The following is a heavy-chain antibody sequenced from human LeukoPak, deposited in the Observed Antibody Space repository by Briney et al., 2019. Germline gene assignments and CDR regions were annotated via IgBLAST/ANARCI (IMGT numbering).Heavy chain of an antibody. CDR2: INPNSGGT. CDR1: GYTFTGYY. D-gene: IGHD5-18*01. V-gene: IGHV1-2*02. J-gene: IGHJ4*02. Sequence: GASEKVSCKASGYTFTGYYMHWVRQAPGQELEWMGWINPNSGGTNYVQKFQGRVTMTRDTSISTAYMELSRLRSDDTAVYYCARLGNLDTAMVQKDYFDYWGQGTLVTASS. CDR3: ARLGNLDTAMVQKDYFDY.